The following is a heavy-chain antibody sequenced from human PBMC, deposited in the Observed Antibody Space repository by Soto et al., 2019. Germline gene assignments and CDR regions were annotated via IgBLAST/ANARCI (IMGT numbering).Heavy chain of an antibody. CDR3: VSDRGYGHASVPYS. CDR1: GFAFSSYG. Sequence: QAQLVESGGGVVQPGRSLRLSCAASGFAFSSYGMHWVRQAPGTGLEWVAVISYDGSLQHYADSVKGRFTISRDNSKNMVLLQTSGLRAGVTAVYYCVSDRGYGHASVPYSWGQGTLVSVSS. V-gene: IGHV3-30*03. CDR2: ISYDGSLQ. J-gene: IGHJ4*02. D-gene: IGHD5-18*01.